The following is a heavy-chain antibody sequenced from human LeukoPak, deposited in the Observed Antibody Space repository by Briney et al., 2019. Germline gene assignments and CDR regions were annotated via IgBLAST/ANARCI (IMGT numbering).Heavy chain of an antibody. CDR3: ARDQGYDFWSGYWGNYFDY. CDR1: GGSISSGSYY. J-gene: IGHJ4*02. Sequence: SETLSLTCTVSGGSISSGSYYWSWIRQPAGKGLEWIGRIYTSGSTNYNPSLKSRVTISVDTSKNQFSLKLSSVTAADTAVYYCARDQGYDFWSGYWGNYFDYWAREPWSPSPQ. V-gene: IGHV4-61*02. D-gene: IGHD3-3*01. CDR2: IYTSGST.